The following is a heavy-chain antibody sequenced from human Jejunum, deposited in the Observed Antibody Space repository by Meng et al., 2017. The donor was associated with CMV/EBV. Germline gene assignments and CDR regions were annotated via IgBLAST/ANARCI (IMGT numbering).Heavy chain of an antibody. CDR2: TYYRSKWWYN. Sequence: DSVSSYSATCNWIRQSPSRGLEWLGRTYYRSKWWYNDNAVSLRGRITINADASKNQFSLQLNSVTPEDTAVYYCARGDKNGHYLDYWGQGALVTVSS. D-gene: IGHD3-22*01. CDR1: DSVSSYSAT. J-gene: IGHJ4*02. CDR3: ARGDKNGHYLDY. V-gene: IGHV6-1*01.